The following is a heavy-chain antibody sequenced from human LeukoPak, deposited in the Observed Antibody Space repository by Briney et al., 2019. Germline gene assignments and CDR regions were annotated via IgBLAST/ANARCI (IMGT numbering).Heavy chain of an antibody. V-gene: IGHV4-34*01. J-gene: IGHJ3*02. CDR1: GGSFSGYY. D-gene: IGHD3-16*01. Sequence: NSSETLSLTCAVYGGSFSGYYWSWIRQPPGKGLEWIGEINHSGSTNYNPSLKSRVTMSADTSRNQFSLKLNSMTAADTAVYYCARAWFGVFLGTDAFDIWGQGTMVTVSS. CDR3: ARAWFGVFLGTDAFDI. CDR2: INHSGST.